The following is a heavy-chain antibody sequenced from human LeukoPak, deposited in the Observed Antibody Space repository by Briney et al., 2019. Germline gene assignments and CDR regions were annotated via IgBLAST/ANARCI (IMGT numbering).Heavy chain of an antibody. D-gene: IGHD3-22*01. J-gene: IGHJ4*02. CDR3: ARHRGDYYDSSGYYDY. CDR2: IYYSGST. CDR1: GGSISSYY. V-gene: IGHV4-59*08. Sequence: SETLSLTCTVSGGSISSYYWSWIRQPPGKGLEWVGGIYYSGSTNYNPSLKSRVTLSVDTSKNQFSLKLSSVTAADAAVYYCARHRGDYYDSSGYYDYWGQGTLVTVSS.